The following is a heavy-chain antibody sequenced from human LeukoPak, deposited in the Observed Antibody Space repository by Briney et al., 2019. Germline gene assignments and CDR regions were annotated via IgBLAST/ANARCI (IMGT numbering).Heavy chain of an antibody. CDR1: GGSISSSSYY. Sequence: SETLSLTCTVSGGSISSSSYYWGWIRQPPGKGLEWIGSIYYSGSTYYNPSLKSRVTISVDTSKNQFSLKLSSVTAADTAVYYCARRYSGSEYWGQGTLVTVSS. CDR2: IYYSGST. J-gene: IGHJ4*02. CDR3: ARRYSGSEY. D-gene: IGHD5-12*01. V-gene: IGHV4-39*01.